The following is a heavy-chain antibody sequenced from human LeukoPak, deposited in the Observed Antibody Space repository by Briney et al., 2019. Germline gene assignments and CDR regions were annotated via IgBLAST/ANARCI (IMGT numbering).Heavy chain of an antibody. J-gene: IGHJ3*02. CDR1: GGSISSGGYY. Sequence: SETLSLTCTVSGGSISSGGYYWSWIRQHPGKGLEWIGYIYYSGSTYYNPSLKSRVTISVDTSKNQFSLKLSSVTAADTAVYYCARDNYYDSSGNDAFDIWGQGTMVTVSS. V-gene: IGHV4-31*03. CDR2: IYYSGST. D-gene: IGHD3-22*01. CDR3: ARDNYYDSSGNDAFDI.